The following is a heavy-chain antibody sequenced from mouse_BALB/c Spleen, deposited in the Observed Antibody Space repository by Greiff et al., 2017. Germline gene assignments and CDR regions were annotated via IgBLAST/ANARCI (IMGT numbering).Heavy chain of an antibody. J-gene: IGHJ4*01. CDR1: GFSLTSYG. V-gene: IGHV2-9*02. CDR2: IWAGGST. D-gene: IGHD4-1*01. Sequence: VKLVESGPGLVAPSQSLSITCTVSGFSLTSYGVHWVRQPPGKGLEWLGVIWAGGSTNYNSALMSRLSISKDNSKSQVFLKMNSLQTDDTAMYYCARGPNWDDMDYWGQGTSVTVSS. CDR3: ARGPNWDDMDY.